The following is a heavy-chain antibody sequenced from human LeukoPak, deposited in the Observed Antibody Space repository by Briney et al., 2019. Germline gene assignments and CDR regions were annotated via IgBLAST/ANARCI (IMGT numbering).Heavy chain of an antibody. V-gene: IGHV3-21*01. CDR3: ARGVDNYYYYYMDV. Sequence: GGSLRLSCAASGFTFSSYSMNWVRQAPGKGLEWVSSISSSSSYIYYADSVKGRFTISRDNAKKSLYLQMNSLRAEDTAAYYCARGVDNYYYYYMDVWGKGTTVTISS. D-gene: IGHD5-12*01. CDR2: ISSSSSYI. J-gene: IGHJ6*03. CDR1: GFTFSSYS.